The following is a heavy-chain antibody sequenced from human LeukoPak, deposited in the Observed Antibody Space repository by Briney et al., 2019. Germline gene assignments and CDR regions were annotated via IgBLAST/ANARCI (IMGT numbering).Heavy chain of an antibody. D-gene: IGHD3-22*01. CDR1: GGSISSGSYY. CDR3: ARDHDDSSGYYFDAFDI. J-gene: IGHJ3*02. V-gene: IGHV4-61*02. CDR2: IYTSGST. Sequence: SETLSLTCTVSGGSISSGSYYWSWIRQPAGKGLEWIGRIYTSGSTNYNPSLKSRVTISVDTSKNQISLKLSSVTAADTAVYYCARDHDDSSGYYFDAFDIWGQGTMVTVSS.